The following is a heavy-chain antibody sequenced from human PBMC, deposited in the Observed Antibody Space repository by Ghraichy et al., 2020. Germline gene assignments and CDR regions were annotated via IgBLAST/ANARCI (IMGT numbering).Heavy chain of an antibody. D-gene: IGHD6-13*01. CDR1: GYTFTNYG. CDR3: AREGAKYSSSWSGYYFDY. CDR2: ISAYNGNT. V-gene: IGHV1-18*01. J-gene: IGHJ4*02. Sequence: ASVKVSCKASGYTFTNYGISWVRQAPGQGLEWMGWISAYNGNTNYAQKLQDRVTMTTDTSTSTAYMELRSLRSDDTAVYYCAREGAKYSSSWSGYYFDYWGQGTLVAVSS.